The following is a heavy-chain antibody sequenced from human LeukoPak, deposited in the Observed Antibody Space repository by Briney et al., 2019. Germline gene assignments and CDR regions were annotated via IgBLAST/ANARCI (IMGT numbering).Heavy chain of an antibody. CDR2: IFYSGST. CDR3: ARVGDYYDSSGYYSYFDY. J-gene: IGHJ4*03. Sequence: PSETLSLTCTVSGGSISTYYWNWIRQPPGKGLEWIGYIFYSGSTNYNPSLKSRVTISVDTSKNQFSLKLSSVTAADTAVYYCARVGDYYDSSGYYSYFDYRGQGTMVTVSS. V-gene: IGHV4-59*01. D-gene: IGHD3-22*01. CDR1: GGSISTYY.